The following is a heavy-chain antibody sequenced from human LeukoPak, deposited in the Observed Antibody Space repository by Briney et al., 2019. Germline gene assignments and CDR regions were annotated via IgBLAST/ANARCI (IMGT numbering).Heavy chain of an antibody. CDR2: ILGGAGST. Sequence: HSGGSLRLSCAASGFTFSSYWMSWVRQAPGKGLEWVSGILGGAGSTCYADSVKGRFTISRDNSKNTLYLQMNSLRAEDTAVYYCAHGSMYQLDYWGQGTLVTVSS. D-gene: IGHD2-2*01. CDR1: GFTFSSYW. CDR3: AHGSMYQLDY. J-gene: IGHJ4*02. V-gene: IGHV3-23*01.